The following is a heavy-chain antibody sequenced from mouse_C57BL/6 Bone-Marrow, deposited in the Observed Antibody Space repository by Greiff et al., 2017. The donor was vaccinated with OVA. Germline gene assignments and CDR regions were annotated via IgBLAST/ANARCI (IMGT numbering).Heavy chain of an antibody. CDR3: ARPSDSSGHGFAY. D-gene: IGHD3-2*02. V-gene: IGHV7-3*01. Sequence: EVKLMESGGGLVQPGGSLSLSCAASGFTFTDYYMSWVRQPPGKALEWLGFIRNKANGYTTEYSASVKGRFTISRDNSQSILYLQMNALRAEDSATYYCARPSDSSGHGFAYWGQGTLVTVSA. CDR1: GFTFTDYY. J-gene: IGHJ3*01. CDR2: IRNKANGYTT.